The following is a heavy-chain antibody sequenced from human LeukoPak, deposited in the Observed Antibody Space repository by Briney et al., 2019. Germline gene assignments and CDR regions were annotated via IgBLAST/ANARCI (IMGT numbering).Heavy chain of an antibody. Sequence: GGSLRLSCAASGFTFSDYYMSWIRQAPGKGLEWVSYISSSGSTIYYADAVKGRFTISRDNAKNSLYLQMNSRRAEDTAVYYCARDSGPGITMVRGVPSYYFDYWGQGTLVTVSS. D-gene: IGHD3-10*01. CDR1: GFTFSDYY. J-gene: IGHJ4*02. CDR2: ISSSGSTI. CDR3: ARDSGPGITMVRGVPSYYFDY. V-gene: IGHV3-11*01.